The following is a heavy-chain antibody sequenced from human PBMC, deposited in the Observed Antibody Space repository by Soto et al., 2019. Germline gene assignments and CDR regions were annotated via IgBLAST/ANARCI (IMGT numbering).Heavy chain of an antibody. J-gene: IGHJ6*03. CDR3: ARRGYGSRWPNVYMDV. CDR2: IHGSGGSA. Sequence: PGGSLRLSCAASGFTFRNYAMSWVRQAPGKGLEWVSAIHGSGGSAYYADSVKGRFTVPRDDSKNTLYLQMSSLRVDDTALYYCARRGYGSRWPNVYMDVSGKGTTVTVSS. V-gene: IGHV3-23*01. D-gene: IGHD6-13*01. CDR1: GFTFRNYA.